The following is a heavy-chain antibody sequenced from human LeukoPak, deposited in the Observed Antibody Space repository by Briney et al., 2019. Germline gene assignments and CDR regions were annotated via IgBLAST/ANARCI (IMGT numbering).Heavy chain of an antibody. CDR3: VKDSLMVRGASFDY. J-gene: IGHJ4*02. CDR1: GFTFSGYP. D-gene: IGHD3-10*01. V-gene: IGHV3-64D*06. CDR2: ITSNGGST. Sequence: GGSLRLSCSASGFTFSGYPMHWVRQAPGKGLEYVSTITSNGGSTYYADSVQGRFTISRDNSKNTLYLQMSSLRAEDTAVYYCVKDSLMVRGASFDYWGQGTLVTVSS.